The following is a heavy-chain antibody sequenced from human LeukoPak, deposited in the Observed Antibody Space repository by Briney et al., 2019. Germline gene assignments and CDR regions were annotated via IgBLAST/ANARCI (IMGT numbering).Heavy chain of an antibody. V-gene: IGHV4-38-2*02. Sequence: SETLSLTCTVSGYSISSGYYWGWIRQPPGKGLEWIGSIYHSGSTYYNPSLKSRVTISVDTSKNQFSLRLRSVTAADTAVYYCATQGWELLQFDYWGQGTLVTVSS. CDR1: GYSISSGYY. J-gene: IGHJ4*02. CDR2: IYHSGST. D-gene: IGHD1-26*01. CDR3: ATQGWELLQFDY.